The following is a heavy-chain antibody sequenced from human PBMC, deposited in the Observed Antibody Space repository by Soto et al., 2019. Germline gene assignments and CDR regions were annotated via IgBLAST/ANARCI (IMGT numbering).Heavy chain of an antibody. V-gene: IGHV3-48*03. CDR3: ARDGHRGPSDAFDV. Sequence: EVQLVESGGGLVQPGGSLRLSCTASGFSSSNYEMNWIRQAPGKGLEWVSHISTTGTSPYYADSVRGRFTVSRDTANNSIYLQMNRLRAEDTAVYYCARDGHRGPSDAFDVWGQGTMGTVSS. D-gene: IGHD3-10*01. J-gene: IGHJ3*01. CDR1: GFSSSNYE. CDR2: ISTTGTSP.